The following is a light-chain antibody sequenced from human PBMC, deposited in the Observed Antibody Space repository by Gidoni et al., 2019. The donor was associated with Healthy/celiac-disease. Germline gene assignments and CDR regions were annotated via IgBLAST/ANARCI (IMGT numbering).Light chain of an antibody. CDR3: AAWDDALTAVV. V-gene: IGLV1-44*01. CDR1: TSNIGTNA. CDR2: SNH. Sequence: QSLLTQPPSVSGTPGQRVTIACSGGTSNIGTNAGTWYRHLSGAAPKLLLSSNHLRALGVPDRFSGSKSGTSASLTISGLQPEDEADYYCAAWDDALTAVVFGGGTKLTVL. J-gene: IGLJ2*01.